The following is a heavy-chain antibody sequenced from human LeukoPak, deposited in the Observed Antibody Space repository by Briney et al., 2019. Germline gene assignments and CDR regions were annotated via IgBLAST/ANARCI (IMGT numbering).Heavy chain of an antibody. CDR2: FYFSGST. J-gene: IGHJ2*01. Sequence: LETLSLTCTVSGASITTNSWSWIRQPPGKGLEWIGYFYFSGSTKYNPSLKSRVTISVDTSKNQFSLKLSSVTAADTAVYYCARVSKRGYSYGRYWYFDLWGRGTLVTVSS. V-gene: IGHV4-59*01. CDR3: ARVSKRGYSYGRYWYFDL. D-gene: IGHD5-18*01. CDR1: GASITTNS.